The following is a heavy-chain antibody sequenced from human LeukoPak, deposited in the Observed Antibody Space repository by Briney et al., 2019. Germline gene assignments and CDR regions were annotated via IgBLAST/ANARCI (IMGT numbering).Heavy chain of an antibody. CDR3: ARESIYGSGSYYNTFAFDI. D-gene: IGHD3-10*01. CDR2: ISYDGSNK. V-gene: IGHV3-30*04. CDR1: GFTFSSYA. Sequence: GRSLRLSCAASGFTFSSYAMHWVRQAPGKGLEWVAVISYDGSNKYYADSVKGRFTISRDNSKNTLYLQMNSLRAEDTAVYYCARESIYGSGSYYNTFAFDIWGQGTMVTVSS. J-gene: IGHJ3*02.